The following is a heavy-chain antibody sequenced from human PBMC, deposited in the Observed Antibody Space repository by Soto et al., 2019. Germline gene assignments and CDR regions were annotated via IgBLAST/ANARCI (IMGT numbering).Heavy chain of an antibody. D-gene: IGHD5-18*01. CDR1: GFTFSSYG. J-gene: IGHJ4*02. V-gene: IGHV3-33*01. CDR3: ARDRDTAMVTAYTFDY. Sequence: GGSLRLSCAASGFTFSSYGMHWVRQAPGKGLEWVAVIWYDGSNKYYADSVKGRFTISRDNSKNTLYLQMNSLRAEDTAVYYCARDRDTAMVTAYTFDYWGQGTLVTVSS. CDR2: IWYDGSNK.